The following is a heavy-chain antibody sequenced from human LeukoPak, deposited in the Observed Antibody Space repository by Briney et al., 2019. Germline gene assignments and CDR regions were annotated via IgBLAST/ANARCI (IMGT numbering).Heavy chain of an antibody. CDR1: GFTFSSYG. CDR3: AKGESYYAIDY. V-gene: IGHV3-30*18. D-gene: IGHD1-26*01. J-gene: IGHJ4*02. Sequence: PGGSLRLSCAASGFTFSSYGMPWVRQAPGKGLEWVAVISYDGSNKYYADSVKGRFTISRDNSKNTLYLQMNSLRAEDTAVYYCAKGESYYAIDYWGQGTLVTVSS. CDR2: ISYDGSNK.